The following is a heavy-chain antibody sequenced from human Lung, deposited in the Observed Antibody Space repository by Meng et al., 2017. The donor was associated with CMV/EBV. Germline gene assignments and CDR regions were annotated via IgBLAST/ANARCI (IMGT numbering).Heavy chain of an antibody. CDR1: GYTFTSFD. CDR2: MNPNSGNT. J-gene: IGHJ4*02. D-gene: IGHD6-13*01. Sequence: ASVKVSCKASGYTFTSFDINWVRQATGQGPEWMGWMNPNSGNTGYAQKFQGRVTLTRDTSISTAYMELSSLRSEDTAVYYCARGSSSYFDYWGQGTLVTVSS. V-gene: IGHV1-8*02. CDR3: ARGSSSYFDY.